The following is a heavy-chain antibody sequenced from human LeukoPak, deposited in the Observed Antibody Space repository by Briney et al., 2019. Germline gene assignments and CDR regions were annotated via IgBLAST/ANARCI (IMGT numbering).Heavy chain of an antibody. D-gene: IGHD6-19*01. J-gene: IGHJ4*02. CDR2: IYTSGST. V-gene: IGHV4-4*07. Sequence: SETLSLTCAVYGGSFSGYYWSWIRQPAGKGLEWIGRIYTSGSTNYNPSLKSRVTMSVDTSKNQFSLKLSSVTAADTAVYYCARDSSGWDSSDYWGQGTLVTVSS. CDR1: GGSFSGYY. CDR3: ARDSSGWDSSDY.